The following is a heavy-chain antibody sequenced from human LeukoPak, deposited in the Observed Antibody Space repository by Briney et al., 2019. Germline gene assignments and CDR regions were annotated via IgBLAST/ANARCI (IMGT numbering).Heavy chain of an antibody. CDR3: AKDPGGSSGWYVDY. D-gene: IGHD6-19*01. V-gene: IGHV3-30*18. Sequence: PGGSLRLSCAASGFTFSSYGMHWVRQAPGKGLEWVAVISYDGSNKYYADSVKGRFTISRDNSKNTLYLQMNSLRAEDTAVYYCAKDPGGSSGWYVDYWGQGTLVTVSS. CDR2: ISYDGSNK. J-gene: IGHJ4*02. CDR1: GFTFSSYG.